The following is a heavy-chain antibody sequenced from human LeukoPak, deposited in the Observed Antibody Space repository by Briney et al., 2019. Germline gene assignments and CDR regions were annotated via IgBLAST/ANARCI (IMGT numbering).Heavy chain of an antibody. Sequence: GSLRLSCTASGFTFSGYGMHWVRQAPGKGLEWVAIIWYDGSKRYYADSVKGRFTISRDNFKNTLYLEMNTLRAEDTAMYYCARSEVSTTLLDYWGQGTLVTASS. CDR3: ARSEVSTTLLDY. V-gene: IGHV3-33*01. D-gene: IGHD5/OR15-5a*01. J-gene: IGHJ4*02. CDR1: GFTFSGYG. CDR2: IWYDGSKR.